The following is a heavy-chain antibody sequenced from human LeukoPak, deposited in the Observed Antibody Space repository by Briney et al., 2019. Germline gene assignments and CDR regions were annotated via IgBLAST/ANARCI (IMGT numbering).Heavy chain of an antibody. V-gene: IGHV4-34*01. J-gene: IGHJ4*02. CDR3: AREEGKYYYDSSAYLYY. CDR2: INHSGST. D-gene: IGHD3-22*01. CDR1: GGSFNGYY. Sequence: PSETLSLTCAVYGGSFNGYYWSWIRQPPGKGLEWIGEINHSGSTNYNPSLKSRVTTSADTSKNQFSLKLSSVTAADTAVYYCAREEGKYYYDSSAYLYYWGQGTLVTVSS.